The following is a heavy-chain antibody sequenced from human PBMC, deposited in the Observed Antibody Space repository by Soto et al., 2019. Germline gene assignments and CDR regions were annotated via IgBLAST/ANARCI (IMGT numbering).Heavy chain of an antibody. Sequence: PGGSLRLSCAASGFTFSSYAMSWVRQAPGKGLEWVSAISGSGGSTYYADSVKGRFTISRDNSKNTLYLQMNSLRAEDTAVYYCAKNLGYCTSTSCSGAFDIWGQGTMVTVSS. CDR1: GFTFSSYA. CDR3: AKNLGYCTSTSCSGAFDI. D-gene: IGHD2-2*01. CDR2: ISGSGGST. V-gene: IGHV3-23*01. J-gene: IGHJ3*02.